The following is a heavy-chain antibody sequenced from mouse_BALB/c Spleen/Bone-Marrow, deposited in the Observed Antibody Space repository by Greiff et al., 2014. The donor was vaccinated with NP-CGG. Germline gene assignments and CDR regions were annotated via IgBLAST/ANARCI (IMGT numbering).Heavy chain of an antibody. V-gene: IGHV5-17*02. CDR3: TRGGNWEDFDY. CDR1: GFSFSSFG. Sequence: EVQLVESGGGLVQPGGSRKLSCSASGFSFSSFGMHWVRQAPEKGLEWVAYISSGSITIFYADTVKGRFTISRDNPKNTLFLQTTSLRSGDTAMYYCTRGGNWEDFDYWGQGTTLTVSS. CDR2: ISSGSITI. D-gene: IGHD4-1*01. J-gene: IGHJ2*01.